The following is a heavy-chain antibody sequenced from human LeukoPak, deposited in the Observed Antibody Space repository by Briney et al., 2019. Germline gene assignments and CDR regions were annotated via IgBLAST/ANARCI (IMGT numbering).Heavy chain of an antibody. CDR2: INPNSGGT. J-gene: IGHJ3*02. V-gene: IGHV1-2*02. Sequence: ASVKVSCKASGYTFTGYYIHWVRQAPGQGLEWMGWINPNSGGTNYAQKFQGRVTMTRDTSISTAYMELSRLRSDDTAVYYCARLQTYYYDSSGYWSFDIWGQGTMVTVSS. CDR3: ARLQTYYYDSSGYWSFDI. D-gene: IGHD3-22*01. CDR1: GYTFTGYY.